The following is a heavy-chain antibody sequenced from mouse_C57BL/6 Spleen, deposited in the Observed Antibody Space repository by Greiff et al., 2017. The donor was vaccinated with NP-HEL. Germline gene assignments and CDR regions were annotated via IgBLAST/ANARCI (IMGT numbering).Heavy chain of an antibody. D-gene: IGHD1-1*01. V-gene: IGHV1-18*01. CDR1: GYTFTDYN. CDR2: INPNNGGT. J-gene: IGHJ1*03. Sequence: EVQLQQSGPELVKPGASVKIPCKASGYTFTDYNMDWVKQSHGKSLEWIGDINPNNGGTIYNQKFKGKATLTVDKSSSTAYMELRSLTYEDTAVYYCARGGYGSSYEAGYFDVWGTGTTVTVSS. CDR3: ARGGYGSSYEAGYFDV.